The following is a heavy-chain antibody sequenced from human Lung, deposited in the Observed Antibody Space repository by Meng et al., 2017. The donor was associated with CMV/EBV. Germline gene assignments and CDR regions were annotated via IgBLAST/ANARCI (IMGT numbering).Heavy chain of an antibody. Sequence: SXXGSGYSFTSYWIVWVRQMPGKGLEWMGIIYPGDSDTRYSPSFQGQVTISADKSISTAYLQWSSLKASDTAMYYCARHVRSGSNSGRKNWFDPWGQGTXVTVSS. D-gene: IGHD3-10*01. CDR2: IYPGDSDT. J-gene: IGHJ5*02. V-gene: IGHV5-51*01. CDR3: ARHVRSGSNSGRKNWFDP. CDR1: GYSFTSYW.